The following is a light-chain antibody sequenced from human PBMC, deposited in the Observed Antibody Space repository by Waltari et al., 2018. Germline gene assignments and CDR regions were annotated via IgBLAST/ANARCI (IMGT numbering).Light chain of an antibody. J-gene: IGKJ4*01. CDR1: QSVSTY. V-gene: IGKV3-11*01. CDR3: QQVNSYPLT. CDR2: DSS. Sequence: ETVLTQSPATLSLSPGERATLSCRASQSVSTYLVWYQQKPGQAPRLLIYDSSLRATGIPARFSGRGSGTDFSLTIDSLEPEDFATYYCQQVNSYPLTFGGGTKVEIK.